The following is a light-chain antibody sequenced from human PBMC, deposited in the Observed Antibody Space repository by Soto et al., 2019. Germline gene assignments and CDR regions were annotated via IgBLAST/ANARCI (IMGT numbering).Light chain of an antibody. J-gene: IGLJ1*01. CDR2: DVS. V-gene: IGLV2-11*01. CDR3: CSYAGSYTFEV. CDR1: SKDDKSYNY. Sequence: QSVLTQPRSVSGSPGQSVTISCTGNSKDDKSYNYVSWYQQHAGKSPKLMIYDVSKRPSGVPVRFYGSKSGNTASLTISGLQAEDEADYYCCSYAGSYTFEVFGTGTKVTVL.